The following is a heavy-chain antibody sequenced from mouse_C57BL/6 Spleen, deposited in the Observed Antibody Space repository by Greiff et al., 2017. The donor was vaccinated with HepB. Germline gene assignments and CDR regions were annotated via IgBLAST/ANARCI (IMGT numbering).Heavy chain of an antibody. Sequence: VQLQQPGAELVRPGSSVKLSCKASGYTFTSYWMHWVKQRPIQGLEWIGNIDPSDSETHYNQKFKDKATLTVDKSSSPAYMQLSSLTSEDSAVYYCARGDYDEGYAMDYWGQGTSVTVSS. J-gene: IGHJ4*01. CDR1: GYTFTSYW. CDR3: ARGDYDEGYAMDY. D-gene: IGHD2-4*01. V-gene: IGHV1-52*01. CDR2: IDPSDSET.